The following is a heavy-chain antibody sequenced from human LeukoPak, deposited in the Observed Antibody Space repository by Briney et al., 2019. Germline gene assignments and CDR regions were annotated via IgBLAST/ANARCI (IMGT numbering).Heavy chain of an antibody. CDR1: GFKFRKYA. CDR3: AKDQGQAVVPRRFDY. CDR2: IYYSGGNT. J-gene: IGHJ4*02. D-gene: IGHD2-2*01. Sequence: PGGSLRLSCAASGFKFRKYAMSWVRPPPRRGLDGVSTIYYSGGNTYSADSVKGRFTISRDNAKNTLYLQMNSLRAEDTAVYYCAKDQGQAVVPRRFDYWGQGTLVTVSS. V-gene: IGHV3-23*01.